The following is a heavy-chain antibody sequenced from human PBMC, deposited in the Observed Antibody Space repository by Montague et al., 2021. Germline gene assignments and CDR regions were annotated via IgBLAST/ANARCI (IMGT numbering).Heavy chain of an antibody. J-gene: IGHJ3*02. D-gene: IGHD3-22*01. V-gene: IGHV4-31*03. CDR2: NYYSGST. CDR3: TRVRGIFKKVVVICAFDI. Sequence: TLSLTCTVSGGSISRGGYYWSWIRQPPGKGLEWIGYNYYSGSTYYNPSLKSRVTISVDTSKNQFSLKLSSVTAADTAVYYCTRVRGIFKKVVVICAFDIWGQGTMV. CDR1: GGSISRGGYY.